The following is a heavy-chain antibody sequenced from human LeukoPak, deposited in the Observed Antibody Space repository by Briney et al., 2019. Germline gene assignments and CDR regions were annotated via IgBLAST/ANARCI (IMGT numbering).Heavy chain of an antibody. J-gene: IGHJ4*02. CDR1: GGSFSGYY. D-gene: IGHD1-14*01. V-gene: IGHV4-34*01. Sequence: SETLSLTCAVYGGSFSGYYWSWIRQPPGKGLEWIGEINHSGSTNYNPSLKSRVTISVDTSKNQFSLKLSSVAAADTAVYYCARLRYQRDYWGQGTLVTVSS. CDR2: INHSGST. CDR3: ARLRYQRDY.